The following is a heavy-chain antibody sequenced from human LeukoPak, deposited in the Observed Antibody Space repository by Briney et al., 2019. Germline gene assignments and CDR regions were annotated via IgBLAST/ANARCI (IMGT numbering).Heavy chain of an antibody. CDR2: ISYSGST. CDR3: ARLDKGIKAAHFDC. Sequence: PSETLSLTCTVSGGSISSSDFNWGWIRQPPGKGLEWIGVISYSGSTYYNPSLKSRVTISVDTSKSHFSLKLSSVTAADTAIYYCARLDKGIKAAHFDCWGQGTLVTVSS. CDR1: GGSISSSDFN. V-gene: IGHV4-39*01. D-gene: IGHD6-25*01. J-gene: IGHJ4*02.